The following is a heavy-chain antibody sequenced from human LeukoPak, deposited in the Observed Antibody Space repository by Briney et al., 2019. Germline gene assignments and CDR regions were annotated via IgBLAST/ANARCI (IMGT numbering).Heavy chain of an antibody. D-gene: IGHD3-9*01. V-gene: IGHV1-18*01. Sequence: ASVKVSCKASGGTFSSYAISWVRQAPGQGLEWMGWISAYNGNTNYAQKLQGRVTMTTDTSTSTAYMELRSLRSDDTAVYYCARVYFDWLLYGGDWFDPWGQGTLVTVSS. CDR1: GGTFSSYA. CDR3: ARVYFDWLLYGGDWFDP. CDR2: ISAYNGNT. J-gene: IGHJ5*02.